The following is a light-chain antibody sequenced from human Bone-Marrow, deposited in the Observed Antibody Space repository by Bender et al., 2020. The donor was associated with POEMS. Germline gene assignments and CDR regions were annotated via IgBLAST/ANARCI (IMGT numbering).Light chain of an antibody. V-gene: IGLV2-14*01. Sequence: QSALTQPASVSGSPGQSITLSCTGTSSDVGGYNYVSWYQQHPGKVPKLIIYYVSDRASGVSYRFSGSKSGNTASLTISGLQAEDEADYYCSSYTSSSFVVFGGGTKLTVL. CDR3: SSYTSSSFVV. CDR2: YVS. J-gene: IGLJ2*01. CDR1: SSDVGGYNY.